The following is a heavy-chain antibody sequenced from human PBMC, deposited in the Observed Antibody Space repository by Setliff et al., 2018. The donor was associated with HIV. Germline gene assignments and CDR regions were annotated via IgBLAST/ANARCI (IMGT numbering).Heavy chain of an antibody. Sequence: PSETLSLTCIVSGASIRSYYWAWIRQSPGRGLQYLGHLYYSGSTYYNPSLKSRITISVDRSKNQFSLKLSSVTAADTAVYYCARLAGESVATIGYWGQGTLVTVSS. D-gene: IGHD3-10*01. CDR2: LYYSGST. CDR1: GASIRSYY. CDR3: ARLAGESVATIGY. V-gene: IGHV4-59*08. J-gene: IGHJ4*02.